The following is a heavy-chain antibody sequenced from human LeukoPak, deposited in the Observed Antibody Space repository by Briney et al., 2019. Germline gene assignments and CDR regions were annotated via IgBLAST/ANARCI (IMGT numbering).Heavy chain of an antibody. J-gene: IGHJ6*03. V-gene: IGHV4-34*01. Sequence: SETLPLTCAVYGGSFSGYYWSWIRQPPGKGLEWIGEINHSGSTNYNPSLKSRVTISVDTSKNQFSLKLCSVTAADTAVYYCARGYCSSTSCYRPGGPKGAYYYYMDVWGKGTTVTVSS. CDR1: GGSFSGYY. D-gene: IGHD2-2*01. CDR3: ARGYCSSTSCYRPGGPKGAYYYYMDV. CDR2: INHSGST.